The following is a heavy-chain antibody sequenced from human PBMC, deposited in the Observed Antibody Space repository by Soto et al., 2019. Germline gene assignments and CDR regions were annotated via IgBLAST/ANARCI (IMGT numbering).Heavy chain of an antibody. CDR2: INHSGST. D-gene: IGHD4-17*01. J-gene: IGHJ4*02. Sequence: SETLSLTCAVYGGSFSGYYWSWIRQPPGEGLEWIGEINHSGSTNYNPSLKSRVTISVDTSKNQFSLKLSSVTAADTAVYYCARGPREYGDYGFDYWGQGTPVTVSS. CDR1: GGSFSGYY. CDR3: ARGPREYGDYGFDY. V-gene: IGHV4-34*01.